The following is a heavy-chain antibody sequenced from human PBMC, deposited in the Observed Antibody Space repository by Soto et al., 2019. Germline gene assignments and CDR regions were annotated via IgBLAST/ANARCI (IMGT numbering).Heavy chain of an antibody. CDR3: ARRLVFYYFDY. CDR1: GGSFSGYY. J-gene: IGHJ4*02. D-gene: IGHD3-16*01. V-gene: IGHV4-34*01. Sequence: ETLSLTCAVYGGSFSGYYWSWIRQPPGKGLEWIGEINHSGSTNYNPSLKSRVTISVDTSKNQFSLKLSSVTAADTAVYYCARRLVFYYFDYWGQGALVTVSS. CDR2: INHSGST.